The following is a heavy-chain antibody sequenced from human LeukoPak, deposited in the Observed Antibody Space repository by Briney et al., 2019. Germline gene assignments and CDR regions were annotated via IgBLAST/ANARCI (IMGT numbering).Heavy chain of an antibody. CDR2: IYYSGST. CDR3: ARAYCTTTSCYTGAFDV. D-gene: IGHD2-2*02. J-gene: IGHJ3*01. Sequence: PSETLSLTCTVSGGSISSSSYYWGWIRQPPGKGLEWIGSIYYSGSTYYNPSLKSRVTISVDTSKNQFSLKLSSVTAEDTAIYYCARAYCTTTSCYTGAFDVWGRGTMVTVSS. CDR1: GGSISSSSYY. V-gene: IGHV4-39*07.